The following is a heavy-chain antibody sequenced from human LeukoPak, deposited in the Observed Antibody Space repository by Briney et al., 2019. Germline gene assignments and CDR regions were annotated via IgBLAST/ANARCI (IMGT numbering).Heavy chain of an antibody. J-gene: IGHJ4*02. CDR1: GFTLSSYA. V-gene: IGHV3-23*01. CDR3: AKAPVTTCSGAYCYPFDY. Sequence: ARGSPRLSCAASGFTLSSYAMSWGRPGPGKGLEWVSAISVSGNTYHADSVKGRFTIPRDSSKNTLYLQMNSLTDGDAAVYYCAKAPVTTCSGAYCYPFDYWSQGTLVTVSS. D-gene: IGHD2-15*01. CDR2: ISVSGNT.